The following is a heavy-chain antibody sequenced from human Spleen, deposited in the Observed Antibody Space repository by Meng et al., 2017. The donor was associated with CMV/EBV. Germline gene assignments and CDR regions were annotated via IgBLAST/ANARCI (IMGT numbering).Heavy chain of an antibody. V-gene: IGHV3-30*04. J-gene: IGHJ4*02. Sequence: SGFPFSSYAMHWVRQAPGKGLEWVALKSYDESHKYYADSVKDRFTISRDNSKNTLYLQMNSLRPEDTAVYYCARVNIVGVTRWIDYWGQGTLVTVSS. CDR2: KSYDESHK. CDR3: ARVNIVGVTRWIDY. D-gene: IGHD1-26*01. CDR1: GFPFSSYA.